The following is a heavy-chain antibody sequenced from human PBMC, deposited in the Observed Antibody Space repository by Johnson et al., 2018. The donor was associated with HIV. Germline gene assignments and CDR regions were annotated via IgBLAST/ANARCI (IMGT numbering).Heavy chain of an antibody. Sequence: QVQLVESGGGLVQPGRSLRLSCAVSGFTFSRNAMHWVRQAPGKGLEWVAFIRFDGSDEYYSNSVKGRFTISRDNSKNTLYLQMNSLRAEDTAVYYCAKSTWELRHLDAFDIWGQGTMVTVSS. CDR2: IRFDGSDE. CDR1: GFTFSRNA. J-gene: IGHJ3*02. V-gene: IGHV3-30*02. CDR3: AKSTWELRHLDAFDI. D-gene: IGHD1-26*01.